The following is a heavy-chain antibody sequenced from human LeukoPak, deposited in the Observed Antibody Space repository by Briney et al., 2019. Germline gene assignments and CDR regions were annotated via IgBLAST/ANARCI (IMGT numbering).Heavy chain of an antibody. CDR3: AKTSDSDRSTWYPPPSFDY. CDR1: GFTFSSYS. J-gene: IGHJ4*02. Sequence: PGGSLRLSCAASGFTFSSYSMNWVRQAPGKGLEWVSSISSSSSYIYYADSVKGRFTISRDNAKNSLYLQMNSLRAEDTAVYYCAKTSDSDRSTWYPPPSFDYWGQGTLVTVSS. D-gene: IGHD6-13*01. CDR2: ISSSSSYI. V-gene: IGHV3-21*01.